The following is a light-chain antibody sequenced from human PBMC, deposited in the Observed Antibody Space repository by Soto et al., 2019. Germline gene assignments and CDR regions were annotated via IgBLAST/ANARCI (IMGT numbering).Light chain of an antibody. Sequence: LTQPATVSGSPGQSITISCTGTSSDVGGYNYVSWYQQHPGKAPKLMIYDVSNRPSGVSNRFSGSKSGNTASLTISGLQAEDEADYYCSSYTSSSTYVFGTGTKVTVL. V-gene: IGLV2-14*01. CDR2: DVS. CDR1: SSDVGGYNY. CDR3: SSYTSSSTYV. J-gene: IGLJ1*01.